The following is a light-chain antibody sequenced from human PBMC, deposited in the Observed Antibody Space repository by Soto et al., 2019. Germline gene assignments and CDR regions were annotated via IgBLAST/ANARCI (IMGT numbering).Light chain of an antibody. V-gene: IGLV2-23*02. CDR1: SSDVGSYNL. CDR2: EVS. J-gene: IGLJ1*01. Sequence: QSVLTQPASVSGSPGQSITISCTGTSSDVGSYNLVSWYQQHPGKAPKLMIYEVSKRPSGVSNRFSGSKSGNTASLTISGFQAEDEADYYCCSCAGSSTYVFGTGTRSPS. CDR3: CSCAGSSTYV.